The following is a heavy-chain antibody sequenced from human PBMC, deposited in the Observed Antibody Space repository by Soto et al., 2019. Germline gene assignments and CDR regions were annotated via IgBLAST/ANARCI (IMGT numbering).Heavy chain of an antibody. CDR2: IYYSGST. V-gene: IGHV4-39*01. CDR1: GGSISSSSYY. D-gene: IGHD2-21*01. CDR3: ARVRGVKSYCGGDCHDY. J-gene: IGHJ4*02. Sequence: QLQLQESGPGLVKPSETLSLTCTVSGGSISSSSYYWGWIRQPPGKGLEWIGSIYYSGSTYYNPSLKSRVTISVDTSKNQFSLTLSSVTAADTAVYYCARVRGVKSYCGGDCHDYWGQGTLVTVSS.